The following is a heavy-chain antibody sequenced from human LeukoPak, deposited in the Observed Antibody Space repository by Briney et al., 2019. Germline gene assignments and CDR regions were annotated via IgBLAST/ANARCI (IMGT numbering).Heavy chain of an antibody. Sequence: ASVKVSCKASGYTFTSYGISWVRQAPGQGLEWMGWISAYNGNTNYAQKLQGRVTMTTDTSTSTAYMELRSLRSDDTAIYYCAKRADGCSGVRCSYYYMDVWGKGTTVIVSS. CDR3: AKRADGCSGVRCSYYYMDV. J-gene: IGHJ6*03. CDR2: ISAYNGNT. CDR1: GYTFTSYG. V-gene: IGHV1-18*01. D-gene: IGHD2-15*01.